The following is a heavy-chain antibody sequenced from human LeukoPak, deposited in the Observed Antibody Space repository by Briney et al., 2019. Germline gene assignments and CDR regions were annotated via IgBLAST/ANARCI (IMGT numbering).Heavy chain of an antibody. Sequence: ASVKVSCKASGYTFTGYYMHWVRQAPGQGLEWMGWINPNSGGTNYAQKFQGRVTMTRDTSISTAYMELSRLRSDDTAVYYCARYCSGGSCLKYFQHWGQGTLVTVS. V-gene: IGHV1-2*02. CDR1: GYTFTGYY. J-gene: IGHJ1*01. CDR3: ARYCSGGSCLKYFQH. D-gene: IGHD2-15*01. CDR2: INPNSGGT.